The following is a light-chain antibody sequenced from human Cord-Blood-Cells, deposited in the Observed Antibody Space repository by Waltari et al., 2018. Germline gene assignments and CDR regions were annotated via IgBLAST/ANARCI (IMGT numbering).Light chain of an antibody. J-gene: IGKJ3*01. CDR1: QSISSY. CDR2: AAS. V-gene: IGKV1-39*01. CDR3: QQSYSTPFT. Sequence: DIQMTQSPSSRSASVGDRVTITCRASQSISSYLNWYQQKPGKAPKLLNYAASSLQSGVPSRFSGSGSETDFTLTISSLQPEDFATYYCQQSYSTPFTFGPGTKVDIK.